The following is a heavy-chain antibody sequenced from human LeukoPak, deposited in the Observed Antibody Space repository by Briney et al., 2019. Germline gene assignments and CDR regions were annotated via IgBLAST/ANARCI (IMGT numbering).Heavy chain of an antibody. CDR3: ARLPDSSGRGPYYSGMDV. CDR2: IYPGDSDT. Sequence: GESLKISCKGSGYSFTSYWIAWVLQMPGKGLEWMGIIYPGDSDTRYSPSSRGQVTISADMSISTAYLQWSSLKASDTAIYYCARLPDSSGRGPYYSGMDVWGQGTTVTVSS. V-gene: IGHV5-51*01. J-gene: IGHJ6*02. CDR1: GYSFTSYW. D-gene: IGHD6-19*01.